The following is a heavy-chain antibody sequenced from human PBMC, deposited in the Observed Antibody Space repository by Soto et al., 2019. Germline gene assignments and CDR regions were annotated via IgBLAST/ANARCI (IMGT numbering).Heavy chain of an antibody. CDR2: ISAYNGNT. CDR1: GYTFTSYG. CDR3: ARDADGYCSGGSCVVRYYYGMDV. V-gene: IGHV1-18*01. Sequence: ASVKVSCKASGYTFTSYGISWVRQAPGQGLEWMGWISAYNGNTNYAQKLQGRVTMTTDTSTSTAYMELRSLRSEDTAVYYCARDADGYCSGGSCVVRYYYGMDVWGQGTTVTVSS. D-gene: IGHD2-15*01. J-gene: IGHJ6*02.